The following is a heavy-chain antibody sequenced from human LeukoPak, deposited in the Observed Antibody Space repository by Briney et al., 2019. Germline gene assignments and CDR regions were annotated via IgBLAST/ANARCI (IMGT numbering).Heavy chain of an antibody. CDR1: GFTFSSYA. J-gene: IGHJ4*02. V-gene: IGHV3-23*01. D-gene: IGHD2-2*01. Sequence: GGSLRLSCAASGFTFSSYAMSWVRQAPGKGLEWVSAISGSGGSTYYADSVKGRFTISRDNSKNTLYLQMNSLRAEDTAVYYCANIVVVPATPSNDYWGQGTLVTVSS. CDR2: ISGSGGST. CDR3: ANIVVVPATPSNDY.